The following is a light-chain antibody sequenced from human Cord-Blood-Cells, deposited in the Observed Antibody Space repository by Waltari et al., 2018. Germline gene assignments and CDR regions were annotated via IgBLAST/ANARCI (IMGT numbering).Light chain of an antibody. CDR1: QSLLHSNGSNY. J-gene: IGKJ4*01. CDR3: MQALQTPLT. V-gene: IGKV2-28*01. Sequence: IVMTQSPLSLPVPPGEPAPTSRRSSQSLLHSNGSNYLDWYLQKPGQSPQLLIYLGSNRASGVADRFSGSGSGRDFTLKISRVEAEDVGVYYCMQALQTPLTFGGGTKVEIK. CDR2: LGS.